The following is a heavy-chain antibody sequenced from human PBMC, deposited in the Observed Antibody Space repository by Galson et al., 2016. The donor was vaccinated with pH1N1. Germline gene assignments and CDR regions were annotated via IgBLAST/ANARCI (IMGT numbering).Heavy chain of an antibody. CDR3: AHSVYDYNGGNYRGNYFDY. Sequence: PALVKPTQTLTLTCTFSGFSLTTSGVGVGWIRQPPGKALEWLALIYWDDDKRYSSSLKSRLTITQDTSTNQEVLTMTNLDPVDAATYYCAHSVYDYNGGNYRGNYFDYWGQGTLVTVSS. CDR2: IYWDDDK. V-gene: IGHV2-5*02. CDR1: GFSLTTSGVG. J-gene: IGHJ4*02. D-gene: IGHD3-16*02.